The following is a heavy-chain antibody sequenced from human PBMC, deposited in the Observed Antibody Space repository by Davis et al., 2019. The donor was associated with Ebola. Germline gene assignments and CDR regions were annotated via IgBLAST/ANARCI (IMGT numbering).Heavy chain of an antibody. Sequence: SLKISCAASGFTFSDYAMHWVRQAPGKGLEWVSSISWNSGTIDYADSVKGRFTISRDNAKNSLYLQMNSLRPADTALYYCAGGKSGWDASDIWGRGTMVTVSS. CDR3: AGGKSGWDASDI. D-gene: IGHD6-19*01. J-gene: IGHJ3*02. CDR2: ISWNSGTI. CDR1: GFTFSDYA. V-gene: IGHV3-9*01.